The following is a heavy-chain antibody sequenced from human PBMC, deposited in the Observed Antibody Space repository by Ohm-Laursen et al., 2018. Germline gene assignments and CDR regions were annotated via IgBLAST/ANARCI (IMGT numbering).Heavy chain of an antibody. CDR1: GGSFSNYY. Sequence: GTLSLTWAVHGGSFSNYYWTWIRQPPGKGLEWIGYIYYSGSTNYNPSLKSRVTISVDTSKNQFSLKLNSVTAADTAVYYCARYTAPKYYYGMDVWGQGTTVTVSS. J-gene: IGHJ6*02. V-gene: IGHV4-59*01. D-gene: IGHD1-1*01. CDR3: ARYTAPKYYYGMDV. CDR2: IYYSGST.